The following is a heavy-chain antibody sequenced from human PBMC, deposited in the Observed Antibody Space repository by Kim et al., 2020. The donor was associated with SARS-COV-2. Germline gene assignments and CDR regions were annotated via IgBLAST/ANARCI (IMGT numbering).Heavy chain of an antibody. CDR1: GITFSNYW. CDR2: INSDGSST. V-gene: IGHV3-74*01. D-gene: IGHD3-22*01. J-gene: IGHJ1*01. CDR3: AAYYYDSSGYYYEGFFQH. Sequence: GGSLRLSCAASGITFSNYWMHWVRQAPGKGLVWVSRINSDGSSTSYADSVKGRFTISRDNAKNTLYLQMNSLRAEDTAVYYCAAYYYDSSGYYYEGFFQHWGQGTLVTVSS.